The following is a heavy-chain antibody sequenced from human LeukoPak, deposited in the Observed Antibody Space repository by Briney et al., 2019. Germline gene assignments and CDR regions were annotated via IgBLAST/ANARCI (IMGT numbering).Heavy chain of an antibody. CDR1: GGSISSGDYY. Sequence: SQTLSLTCTVSGGSISSGDYYWSWIRQPPGKGLEWIGYIYYSGSTYYNPSLKSRVTISVDTSKNQFSLKLSSVTAADTAVYYCAREIGSGSYSGGFDYWGQGTLVTVSS. CDR2: IYYSGST. D-gene: IGHD1-26*01. J-gene: IGHJ4*02. V-gene: IGHV4-30-4*08. CDR3: AREIGSGSYSGGFDY.